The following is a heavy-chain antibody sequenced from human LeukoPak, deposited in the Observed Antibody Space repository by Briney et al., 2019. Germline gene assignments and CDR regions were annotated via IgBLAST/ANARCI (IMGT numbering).Heavy chain of an antibody. CDR3: ASRKGAGGTDAFDI. CDR1: GFTFSSYS. J-gene: IGHJ3*02. Sequence: GGSLRLSCAASGFTFSSYSMTWVRQAPGKRLEWVSSFTSRSRNIYYADSVKGRFTISRDNSKNTLYLQMNSLRAEDTAVYYCASRKGAGGTDAFDIWGQGTMVTVSS. CDR2: FTSRSRNI. D-gene: IGHD1-1*01. V-gene: IGHV3-21*01.